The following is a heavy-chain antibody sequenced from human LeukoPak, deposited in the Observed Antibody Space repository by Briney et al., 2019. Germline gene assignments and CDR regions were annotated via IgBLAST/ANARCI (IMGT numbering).Heavy chain of an antibody. CDR3: AIGLFEEQQPY. Sequence: PGGSLRLSCAASGFTFSSYEMNWVRQAPGKGLEWVSYISSSGTTIYYADSVKGRFTISRDNAKNSLYLQMNSLRPEDTAVYYCAIGLFEEQQPYWGQGTLVTVSS. J-gene: IGHJ4*02. D-gene: IGHD6-13*01. CDR1: GFTFSSYE. V-gene: IGHV3-48*03. CDR2: ISSSGTTI.